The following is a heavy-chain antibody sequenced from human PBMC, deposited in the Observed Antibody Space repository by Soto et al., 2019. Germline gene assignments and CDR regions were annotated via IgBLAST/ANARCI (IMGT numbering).Heavy chain of an antibody. CDR3: AVYCVSTSCSGSYWYFDL. CDR1: GFTFSSYA. D-gene: IGHD2-2*01. J-gene: IGHJ2*01. V-gene: IGHV3-23*01. CDR2: ISGSGVST. Sequence: PGGSLRLSCAASGFTFSSYAMSWVRQAPGKGLEWVSAISGSGVSTYYADSVKGRFTISRDNSKNTLYLQMNSLRAGDTAIYYCAVYCVSTSCSGSYWYFDLWGRGTLVTVSS.